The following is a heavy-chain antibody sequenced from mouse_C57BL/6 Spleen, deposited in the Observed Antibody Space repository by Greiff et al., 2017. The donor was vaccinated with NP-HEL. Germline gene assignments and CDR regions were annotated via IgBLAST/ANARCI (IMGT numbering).Heavy chain of an antibody. D-gene: IGHD5-1*01. CDR1: GYTFTDYY. CDR2: IYPGSGNT. Sequence: QVQLQQSGAELVRPGASVKLSCKASGYTFTDYYINWVKQRPGQGLEWIARIYPGSGNTYYNEKFKGKATLTAEKSSSTAYMQLSSLTSEDSAVYFCATYPLAYWGQGTLVTVSA. V-gene: IGHV1-76*01. J-gene: IGHJ3*01. CDR3: ATYPLAY.